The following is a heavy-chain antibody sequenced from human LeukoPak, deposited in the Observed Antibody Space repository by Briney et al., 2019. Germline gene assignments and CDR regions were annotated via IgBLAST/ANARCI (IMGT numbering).Heavy chain of an antibody. Sequence: GGSLRLSCAASGFTFSNAWMSWVRQAPGKGLEWVGRIKSKTDGGTTDYAAPVKGRFTISRDDSKNTLYLQMNSLKTEDTAVYYCTTGCSSTSCYGTFDYWGQGTLVTVSS. CDR2: IKSKTDGGTT. J-gene: IGHJ4*02. CDR1: GFTFSNAW. D-gene: IGHD2-2*01. V-gene: IGHV3-15*01. CDR3: TTGCSSTSCYGTFDY.